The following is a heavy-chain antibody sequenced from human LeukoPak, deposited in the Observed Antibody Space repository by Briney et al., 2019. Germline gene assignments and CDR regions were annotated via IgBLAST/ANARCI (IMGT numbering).Heavy chain of an antibody. CDR1: GDTVSSNSAA. Sequence: SQTLSLTCAISGDTVSSNSAAWNWIRQSPSRGLEWLGRTYYRSKWYNDYAVSVKSRITINSDTSKNQFSLQLNSVTPEDTAVYYCSINHEAFDGARDAFDMWGQGTMVTVSS. CDR3: SINHEAFDGARDAFDM. J-gene: IGHJ3*02. D-gene: IGHD3-3*02. V-gene: IGHV6-1*01. CDR2: TYYRSKWYN.